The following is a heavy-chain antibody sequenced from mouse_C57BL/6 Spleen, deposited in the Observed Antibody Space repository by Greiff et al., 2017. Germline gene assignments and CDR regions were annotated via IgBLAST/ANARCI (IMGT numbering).Heavy chain of an antibody. CDR3: DSDGIYYDMDY. CDR1: GYTFTDSY. CDR2: IYPGSGNT. V-gene: IGHV1-76*01. J-gene: IGHJ4*01. D-gene: IGHD2-3*01. Sequence: QVQLQQSGPELVKPGASVKLSCKASGYTFTDSYINWVKQRPGQGLEWIARIYPGSGNTYYNEKFKGKATLTAEKSSSTAYMQLSSLTSEDSAVYVCDSDGIYYDMDYWGQGTSVTVSS.